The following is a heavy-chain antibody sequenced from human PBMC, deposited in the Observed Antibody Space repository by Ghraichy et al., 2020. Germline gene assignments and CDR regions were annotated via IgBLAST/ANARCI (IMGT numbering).Heavy chain of an antibody. CDR2: INHSGST. J-gene: IGHJ4*02. D-gene: IGHD3-9*01. V-gene: IGHV4-34*01. CDR1: GGSFSGYY. CDR3: ARGPDYDILTGPDY. Sequence: SETLSLTCAVYGGSFSGYYWSWIRQPPGKGLEWIGEINHSGSTNYNPSLKSRVTISVDTSKNQFSLKLSSVTAADTAVYYCARGPDYDILTGPDYWGQGTLVTVSS.